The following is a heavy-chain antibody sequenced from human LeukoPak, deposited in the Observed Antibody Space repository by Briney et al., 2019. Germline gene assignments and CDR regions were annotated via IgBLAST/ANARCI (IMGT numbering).Heavy chain of an antibody. CDR1: GFTFSDYY. Sequence: GGSLRLSCAASGFTFSDYYMSWIRQAPGKGLEWVSYISSSSSYTNYADSVKGRFTISRDNSKNTLYLQMNSLRVEDTAVYYCARSASRYGGIIDYWGQGTLVTVSP. CDR3: ARSASRYGGIIDY. CDR2: ISSSSSYT. J-gene: IGHJ4*02. D-gene: IGHD6-13*01. V-gene: IGHV3-11*06.